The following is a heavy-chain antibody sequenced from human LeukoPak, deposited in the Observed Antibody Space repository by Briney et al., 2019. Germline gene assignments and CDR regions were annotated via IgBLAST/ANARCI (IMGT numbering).Heavy chain of an antibody. Sequence: GGSLRLSCAASGFTVSSNYMSWVRQAPGKGLEWVSVIYSGGSTYYADSVKGRFTISRHNSMNTLYLQMNSLRAEDTAVYYCVCAEYSGYDWVISPAFDIWGQGTMVTVSS. V-gene: IGHV3-53*04. J-gene: IGHJ3*02. CDR1: GFTVSSNY. D-gene: IGHD5-12*01. CDR3: VCAEYSGYDWVISPAFDI. CDR2: IYSGGST.